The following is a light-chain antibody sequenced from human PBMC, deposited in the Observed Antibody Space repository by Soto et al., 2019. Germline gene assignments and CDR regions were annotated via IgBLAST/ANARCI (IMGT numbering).Light chain of an antibody. Sequence: ALTQPRSVSASPGQSVTISCTGTSSDVGRYDYVSWYQQHPGKAPKLIVYDVTERPSGVPDRFSGSKSGNTASLTISGLQAEDEADYSCCSFAGSYSYVFGTGTKLTVL. CDR3: CSFAGSYSYV. CDR2: DVT. J-gene: IGLJ1*01. CDR1: SSDVGRYDY. V-gene: IGLV2-11*01.